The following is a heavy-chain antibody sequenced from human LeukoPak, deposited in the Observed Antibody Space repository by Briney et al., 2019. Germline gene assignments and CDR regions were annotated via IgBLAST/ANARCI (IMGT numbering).Heavy chain of an antibody. D-gene: IGHD2-2*01. Sequence: ASVKVSCTASGYTFTVYYMHWVRQAPGQGLEWMGWINPNSGGTSYAQKFQGRVTMTRDTSISTAYMELSRLRSDDTAVYYCARGGYCSSTSCYDDAFDIWGQGTMVTVSS. V-gene: IGHV1-2*02. CDR1: GYTFTVYY. CDR3: ARGGYCSSTSCYDDAFDI. CDR2: INPNSGGT. J-gene: IGHJ3*02.